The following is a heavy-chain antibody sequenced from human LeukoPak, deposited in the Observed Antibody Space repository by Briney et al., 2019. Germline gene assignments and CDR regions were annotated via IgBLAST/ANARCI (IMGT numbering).Heavy chain of an antibody. J-gene: IGHJ4*02. V-gene: IGHV4-59*12. CDR1: GGSFSGYY. D-gene: IGHD4-17*01. CDR2: IYYSGST. Sequence: SETLSLTCAVYGGSFSGYYWSWIRQPPGKGLEWIGYIYYSGSTNYNPSLKSRVTISVDTSKNQFSLKLSSVTAADTAVYYCARTYTVNDPFFDYWGQGTLVTVSS. CDR3: ARTYTVNDPFFDY.